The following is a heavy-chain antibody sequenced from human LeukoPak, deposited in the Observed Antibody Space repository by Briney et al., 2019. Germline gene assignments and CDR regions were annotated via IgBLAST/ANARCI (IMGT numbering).Heavy chain of an antibody. V-gene: IGHV1-2*04. J-gene: IGHJ4*02. CDR2: INPNSGGT. D-gene: IGHD3-10*01. CDR3: ARDPGYYGSGSYYTFDY. Sequence: ASVKVSCKSSGYTFTGYYMHWVRQAPGQGLEWMGWINPNSGGTNYAQKFQGWVTMTRDTSISTAYMELSRLRSDDTAVYYCARDPGYYGSGSYYTFDYWGQGTLVTVSS. CDR1: GYTFTGYY.